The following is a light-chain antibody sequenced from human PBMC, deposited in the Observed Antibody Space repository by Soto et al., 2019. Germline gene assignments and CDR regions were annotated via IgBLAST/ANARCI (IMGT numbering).Light chain of an antibody. CDR1: QSVSSS. Sequence: EIVMTQSPATLPVSPGERATLSCRASQSVSSSLAWYQQKPGQSPRLLIYDTSNRATGIPARFSGSGSGTDFTLTIGSLEPEDFAVYYCQQRTNWRITFGQGTRLEIK. CDR2: DTS. V-gene: IGKV3-11*01. CDR3: QQRTNWRIT. J-gene: IGKJ5*01.